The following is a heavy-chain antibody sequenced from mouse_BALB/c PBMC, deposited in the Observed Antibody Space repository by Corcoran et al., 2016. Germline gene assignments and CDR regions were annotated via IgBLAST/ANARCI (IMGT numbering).Heavy chain of an antibody. V-gene: IGHV1S29*02. Sequence: EVQLQQSGPDLVKPGASVKISCKASGYTFTDYNMHWVKQSHGKSLEWIGYIYPYNGGTGYNQKFKGKATLTVDNSSSTAYMELRSLTSEDSAVYYCARMDYRYDGYAMDYWGQGTSVTVSS. CDR3: ARMDYRYDGYAMDY. CDR1: GYTFTDYN. CDR2: IYPYNGGT. D-gene: IGHD2-14*01. J-gene: IGHJ4*01.